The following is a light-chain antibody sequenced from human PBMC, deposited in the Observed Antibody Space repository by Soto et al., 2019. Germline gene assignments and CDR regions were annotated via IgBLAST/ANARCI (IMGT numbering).Light chain of an antibody. Sequence: QSVLTQPPSVSGAPGQRVTISCTGSSSNIGAGYDVHWYQQLPGTAPKLLIYGNSNRPSGVPDRFSGSKSGTSAPLPITELQDEDEADYYCQSYDSSLRYVFGTGTKVTVL. J-gene: IGLJ1*01. CDR1: SSNIGAGYD. CDR2: GNS. V-gene: IGLV1-40*01. CDR3: QSYDSSLRYV.